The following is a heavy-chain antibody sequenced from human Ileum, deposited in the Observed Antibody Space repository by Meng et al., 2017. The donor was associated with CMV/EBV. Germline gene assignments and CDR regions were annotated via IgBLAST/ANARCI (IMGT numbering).Heavy chain of an antibody. Sequence: GGSLRLSCAASGFSFTAYNMNWVRQAPGKGLEWVASISLSSSYIYYADAVRGRSTISRDNAKNSLYLQMNSLRAEDTAVYYCARDYSHQVVASTHDAFDLWGQGTMVTVSS. D-gene: IGHD2/OR15-2a*01. J-gene: IGHJ3*01. CDR3: ARDYSHQVVASTHDAFDL. CDR2: ISLSSSYI. V-gene: IGHV3-21*01. CDR1: GFSFTAYN.